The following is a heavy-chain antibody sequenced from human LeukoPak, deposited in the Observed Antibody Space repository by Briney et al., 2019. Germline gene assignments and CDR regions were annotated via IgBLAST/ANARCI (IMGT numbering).Heavy chain of an antibody. Sequence: GGSLRLSCAASGFTFSSYGMHWVRQAPGKGLEWVAVISYDGSNKYYADSVKGRFTISRDNSKNTLYLQMNSPRAEDTAVYYCAKDCSYYYGSGSYSDYWGQGTLVTVSS. CDR2: ISYDGSNK. CDR3: AKDCSYYYGSGSYSDY. V-gene: IGHV3-30*18. CDR1: GFTFSSYG. J-gene: IGHJ4*02. D-gene: IGHD3-10*01.